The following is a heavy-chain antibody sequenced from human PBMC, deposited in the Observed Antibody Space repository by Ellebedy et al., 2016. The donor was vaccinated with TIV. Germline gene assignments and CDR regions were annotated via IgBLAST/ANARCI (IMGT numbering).Heavy chain of an antibody. Sequence: ASVKVSCKAFGGTFSTYALNWVRQAPGQGLEWMGGITPFFGTTDYAQKFQGRVTITADESTGTAYMELSSLRYEDTAVYYCARGAVDYGDDETESDYYGMDVWGQGTTVTVSS. D-gene: IGHD4-17*01. V-gene: IGHV1-69*13. J-gene: IGHJ6*02. CDR3: ARGAVDYGDDETESDYYGMDV. CDR2: ITPFFGTT. CDR1: GGTFSTYA.